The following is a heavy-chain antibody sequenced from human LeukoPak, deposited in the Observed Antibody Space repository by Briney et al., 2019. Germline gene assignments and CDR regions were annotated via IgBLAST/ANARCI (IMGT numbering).Heavy chain of an antibody. Sequence: PSETLSLTCAVYGGSFSGYYWSWIRQPPGKGLEWIGEINHSGSTNYNPSLKSRVTISVDTSKNQFSLKLSSVTAADTAVYYCARGTLVAAAGTPFYYYYYMDVWGKGTTVTISS. CDR2: INHSGST. CDR1: GGSFSGYY. V-gene: IGHV4-34*01. D-gene: IGHD6-13*01. J-gene: IGHJ6*03. CDR3: ARGTLVAAAGTPFYYYYYMDV.